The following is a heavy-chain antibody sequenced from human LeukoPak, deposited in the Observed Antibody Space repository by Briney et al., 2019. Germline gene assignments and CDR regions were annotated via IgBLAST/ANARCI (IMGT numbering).Heavy chain of an antibody. V-gene: IGHV3-30*03. CDR3: ARETSGYAFDY. CDR1: GFTFSSYS. J-gene: IGHJ4*02. CDR2: ISYDGSNK. Sequence: GGSLRLSCAASGFTFSSYSMNWVRQAPGKGLEWVAVISYDGSNKYYADSVKGRFTISRDNSKNTLYLQMNSLRAEDTAVYYCARETSGYAFDYWGQGTLVTVSS. D-gene: IGHD5-12*01.